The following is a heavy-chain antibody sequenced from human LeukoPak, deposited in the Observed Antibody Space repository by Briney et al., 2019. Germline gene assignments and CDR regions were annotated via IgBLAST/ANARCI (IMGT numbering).Heavy chain of an antibody. CDR3: AKGGEDIVVVPAGV. CDR1: GFTFSSYA. V-gene: IGHV3-23*01. D-gene: IGHD2-2*01. Sequence: PGGSLRLSCAASGFTFSSYAMSWVGQAPGKGLEWVSAISGSGGSTYYADSVKGRFTISRDNSKNTLYLQMNSLRAEDTAVYYCAKGGEDIVVVPAGVWGQGTLVTVSS. J-gene: IGHJ4*02. CDR2: ISGSGGST.